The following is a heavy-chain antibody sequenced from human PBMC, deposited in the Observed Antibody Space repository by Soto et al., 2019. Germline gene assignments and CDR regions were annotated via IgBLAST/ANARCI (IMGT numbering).Heavy chain of an antibody. V-gene: IGHV3-33*01. Sequence: GGSLRLSCATSGFIFSNFGMHWVRQAPGKGLEWVAVIWYAGSNAVSADSVKGRFTISRDNSKNTLYLQMSSLRAEDTAVYYCARDPRTARPSAMDVWGQGTTVTVSS. CDR3: ARDPRTARPSAMDV. CDR2: IWYAGSNA. J-gene: IGHJ6*02. CDR1: GFIFSNFG. D-gene: IGHD6-6*01.